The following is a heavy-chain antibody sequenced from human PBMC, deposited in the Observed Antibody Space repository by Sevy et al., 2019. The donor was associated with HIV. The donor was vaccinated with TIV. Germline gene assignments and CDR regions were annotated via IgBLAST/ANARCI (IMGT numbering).Heavy chain of an antibody. V-gene: IGHV4-39*01. J-gene: IGHJ4*02. CDR3: ASLPAVAGTQRDY. Sequence: SEALALTCTVSGGSISSSSYYWGWIRQPPGKGLEWIGSIYYSGSTYYNPSLKSRVTISVDTSKNQFSLKLSSVTAAATAVYYCASLPAVAGTQRDYWGQGTLVTVSS. CDR1: GGSISSSSYY. D-gene: IGHD6-19*01. CDR2: IYYSGST.